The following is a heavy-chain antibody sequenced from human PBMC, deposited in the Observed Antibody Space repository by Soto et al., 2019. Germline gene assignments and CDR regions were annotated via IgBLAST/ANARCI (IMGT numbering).Heavy chain of an antibody. J-gene: IGHJ4*02. CDR2: IRSHTNNYAT. CDR1: GLAFIGSG. CDR3: TRPDYGGSSGTGDY. Sequence: EVQLVESGGGLVQPGGSLKLSCAASGLAFIGSGIHWVRQPSGKGLEWVGRIRSHTNNYATEYAASVKGRFIISRDDSTNTAYLQMNSLKTGDTAVYYCTRPDYGGSSGTGDYWGRGTLVTVSS. D-gene: IGHD2-15*01. V-gene: IGHV3-73*02.